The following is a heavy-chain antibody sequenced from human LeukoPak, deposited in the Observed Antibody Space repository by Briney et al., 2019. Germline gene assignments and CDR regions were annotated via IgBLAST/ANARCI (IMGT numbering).Heavy chain of an antibody. V-gene: IGHV1-69*02. Sequence: ASVKVSCKASGGTFSNYTISWVRQAPGQGLEWMGRIIPIFGIANYAQKFQGRVTITADKSTSTAYMELSSLRSEDTAVFYCARGHQPPYYGMDVWGQGTTVTVSS. CDR3: ARGHQPPYYGMDV. CDR1: GGTFSNYT. CDR2: IIPIFGIA. J-gene: IGHJ6*02.